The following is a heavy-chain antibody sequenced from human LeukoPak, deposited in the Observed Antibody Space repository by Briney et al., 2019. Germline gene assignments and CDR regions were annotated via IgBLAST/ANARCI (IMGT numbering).Heavy chain of an antibody. J-gene: IGHJ4*02. CDR3: ARRGIAAAGVDY. V-gene: IGHV3-21*01. Sequence: PGGSLRLSCAASGLTFSSYWMHWVRQAPGKGLEWVSSISSSSSYIYYADSVKGRFTISRDNAKNSLYLQMNSLRAEDTAVYYCARRGIAAAGVDYWGQGTLVTVSS. D-gene: IGHD6-13*01. CDR2: ISSSSSYI. CDR1: GLTFSSYW.